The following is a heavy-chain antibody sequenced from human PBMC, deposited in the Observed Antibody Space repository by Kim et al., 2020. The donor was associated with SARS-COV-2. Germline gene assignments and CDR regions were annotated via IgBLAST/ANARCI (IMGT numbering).Heavy chain of an antibody. V-gene: IGHV1-8*01. D-gene: IGHD1-26*01. Sequence: AQKFQGRVTMTRNTSISTAYMELSSLRSEDTAVYYCARVRGSYEEDAFDIWGQGTMVTVSS. CDR3: ARVRGSYEEDAFDI. J-gene: IGHJ3*02.